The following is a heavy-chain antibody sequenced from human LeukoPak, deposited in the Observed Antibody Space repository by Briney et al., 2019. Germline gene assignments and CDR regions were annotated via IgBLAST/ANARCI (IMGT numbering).Heavy chain of an antibody. CDR1: GFTFSSYG. V-gene: IGHV3-33*01. J-gene: IGHJ1*01. CDR3: ARGPSGHYYSFEYFQH. Sequence: GGSLRLSCAASGFTFSSYGMHWVRQAPGKGLEWAAVIWYDGSNKYYADSVKGRFTISRDNSKNTLYLQMNSLRAEDTAVYYCARGPSGHYYSFEYFQHWGQGTLVTVSS. CDR2: IWYDGSNK. D-gene: IGHD3-22*01.